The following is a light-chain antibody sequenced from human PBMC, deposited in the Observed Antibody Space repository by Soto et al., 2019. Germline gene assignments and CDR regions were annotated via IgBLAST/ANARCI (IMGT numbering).Light chain of an antibody. J-gene: IGKJ4*01. V-gene: IGKV1-39*01. CDR3: QHGYSTLLT. Sequence: IQLTQSPSSLSASVGDRVTITCRASQGISSWLAWYQQKPGKAPNLLIYAASTLQSGVPSRFSGSGSGTDFTLTISSLQPEDFATYFCQHGYSTLLTFVGVTKVEIK. CDR1: QGISSW. CDR2: AAS.